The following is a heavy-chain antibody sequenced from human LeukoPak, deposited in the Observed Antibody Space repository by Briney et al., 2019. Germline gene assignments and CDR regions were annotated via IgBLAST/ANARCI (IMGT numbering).Heavy chain of an antibody. CDR2: ISAYHG. Sequence: ASVKVSCKASGYTFTNYGISWIRQAPGQGLEWMGWISAYHGGTMTRDTSTNTAYMDLTSLSSDDTAVYYCARAVTIFVNHASGSGAYHYYMDVWGKGTTVTISS. CDR3: ARAVTIFVNHASGSGAYHYYMDV. CDR1: GYTFTNYG. J-gene: IGHJ6*03. D-gene: IGHD3-10*01. V-gene: IGHV1-18*01.